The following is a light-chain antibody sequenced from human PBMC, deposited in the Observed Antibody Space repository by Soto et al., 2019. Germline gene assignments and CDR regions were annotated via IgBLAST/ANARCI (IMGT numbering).Light chain of an antibody. CDR2: CNS. Sequence: QSVLTQPPSVSGAPGQRVTISCTGSSSNIGAGYDVHWYQQLPGTAPKLLIYCNSNRPSGVPDRCSGSKSGTSASLAITGLQAEDEADYYCQSYDSSLSGVVLGGGTKVTVL. V-gene: IGLV1-40*01. CDR3: QSYDSSLSGVV. J-gene: IGLJ2*01. CDR1: SSNIGAGYD.